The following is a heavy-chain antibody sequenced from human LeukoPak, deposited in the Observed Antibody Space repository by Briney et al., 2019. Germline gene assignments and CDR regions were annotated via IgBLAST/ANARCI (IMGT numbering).Heavy chain of an antibody. CDR3: AGTIVGATSDGPGFAFDT. D-gene: IGHD1-26*01. CDR2: IIPIFGTA. CDR1: GGTFSSYA. J-gene: IGHJ3*02. Sequence: ASVKVSCKASGGTFSSYAISWVRQAPGQGLEWMGRIIPIFGTANYAQKFQGRVTITTDESTSTAYMELSSLRSEDTAVYYCAGTIVGATSDGPGFAFDTWGQGTMVTVSS. V-gene: IGHV1-69*05.